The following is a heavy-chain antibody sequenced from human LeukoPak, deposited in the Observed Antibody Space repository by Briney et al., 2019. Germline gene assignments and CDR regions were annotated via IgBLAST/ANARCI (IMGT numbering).Heavy chain of an antibody. V-gene: IGHV4-4*07. D-gene: IGHD3-10*01. J-gene: IGHJ5*02. CDR3: ARDSGTSGEVKFDP. Sequence: SETLSLTCTVSGGSISSYYWSWIRQPAGKTLEWIGRIYDGGSTNYNPSLKSRVTMSVDTSKNQISLKLKSVTAADTAVYYCARDSGTSGEVKFDPWGQGALVTVSS. CDR1: GGSISSYY. CDR2: IYDGGST.